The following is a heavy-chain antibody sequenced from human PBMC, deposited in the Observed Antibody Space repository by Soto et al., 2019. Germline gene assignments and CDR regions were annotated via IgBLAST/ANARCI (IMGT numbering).Heavy chain of an antibody. CDR3: ARDGWGSNWYFDL. Sequence: PGGSLRLSCGAPGVTFKDYGMHWVRQAPGKGLEWVAVISYDGKQTYCADSVKGRFTISKDKSKRTLFLQMNSLRVDDTAVYYCARDGWGSNWYFDLRGRGTLVTVSS. D-gene: IGHD3-16*01. CDR2: ISYDGKQT. J-gene: IGHJ2*01. V-gene: IGHV3-30*03. CDR1: GVTFKDYG.